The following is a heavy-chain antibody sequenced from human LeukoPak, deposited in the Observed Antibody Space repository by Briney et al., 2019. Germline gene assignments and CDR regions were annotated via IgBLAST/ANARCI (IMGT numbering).Heavy chain of an antibody. CDR3: ARARXXXPWXLTCYYYYGMDV. CDR2: MNPNSGNT. CDR1: GYTFTSYD. D-gene: IGHD1-1*01. V-gene: IGHV1-8*01. J-gene: IGHJ6*02. Sequence: GASVKVSCKASGYTFTSYDINWVRQAPGQGLEWMGWMNPNSGNTGYAQKFQGRVTMTRNTSISTAYMELSSLRSEDTAGYYCARARXXXPWXLTCYYYYGMDVWGQGTTVTVSS.